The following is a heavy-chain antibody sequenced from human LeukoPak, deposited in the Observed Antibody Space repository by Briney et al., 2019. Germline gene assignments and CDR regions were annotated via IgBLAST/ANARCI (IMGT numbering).Heavy chain of an antibody. D-gene: IGHD3-10*01. CDR3: VRDGEGVAISVNFWFDP. V-gene: IGHV1-8*01. Sequence: VASVTVSCTASGLTLTNYDINWVRQAPGQGLEWMGWMNPINGNTGYARKFQGRVTMTRDTSISTAYMELRSLTSEDTAIYYCVRDGEGVAISVNFWFDPWGQGTLVTVSS. J-gene: IGHJ5*02. CDR1: GLTLTNYD. CDR2: MNPINGNT.